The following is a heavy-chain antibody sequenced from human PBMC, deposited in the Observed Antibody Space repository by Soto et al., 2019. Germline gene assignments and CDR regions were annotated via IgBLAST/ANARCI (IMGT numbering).Heavy chain of an antibody. CDR2: IYSGGST. J-gene: IGHJ4*02. V-gene: IGHV3-66*01. CDR1: GFTVSTMY. CDR3: ARDPWAADY. D-gene: IGHD3-16*01. Sequence: EVQLVESGGGLVQPGGSLRLYCAASGFTVSTMYMSWVRQAPGKGLEWVSVIYSGGSTFYADSVRGRFTISRDNTKNPVNLQMNSLRAKDTAVYYCARDPWAADYWGQGTLVTVSS.